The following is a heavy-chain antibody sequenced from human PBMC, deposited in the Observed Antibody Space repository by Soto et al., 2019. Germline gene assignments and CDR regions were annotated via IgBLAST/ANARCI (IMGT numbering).Heavy chain of an antibody. CDR3: ARHNYGSGSTYFDY. J-gene: IGHJ4*02. CDR2: IYYSGST. V-gene: IGHV4-59*08. D-gene: IGHD3-10*01. Sequence: QVQLQESGPGLVKPSETLSLTCTVSGGSISSYYWSCIRQPPGKGLEWIGYIYYSGSTNYNPSLNSRVNISVDTSKNQSSLKLNSMTAADTAVYYCARHNYGSGSTYFDYWGQGTLVTVSS. CDR1: GGSISSYY.